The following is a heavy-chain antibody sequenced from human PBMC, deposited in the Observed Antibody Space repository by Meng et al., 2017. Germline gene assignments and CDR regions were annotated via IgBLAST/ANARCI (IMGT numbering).Heavy chain of an antibody. CDR2: ISSSSSYI. CDR1: GFTFSSYS. D-gene: IGHD3-10*01. CDR3: ARDRWFGEGY. Sequence: GESLKISCAASGFTFSSYSMNWVRQAPGKGLEWVSSISSSSSYIYYADSVKGRFTISRDNAKNSLYLQMNSLRAEDTAVYYCARDRWFGEGYWGQGTLVTVSS. J-gene: IGHJ4*02. V-gene: IGHV3-21*01.